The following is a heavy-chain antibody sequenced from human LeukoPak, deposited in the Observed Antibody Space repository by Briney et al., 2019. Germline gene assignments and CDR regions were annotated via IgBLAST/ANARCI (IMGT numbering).Heavy chain of an antibody. CDR3: ARDGRLVAGPFDY. CDR1: GGSISSYY. D-gene: IGHD6-19*01. V-gene: IGHV4-59*12. J-gene: IGHJ4*02. Sequence: SETLSLTCTVSGGSISSYYWSWIRQPPGKGLEWIGYIYYSGSTNYNPSLKSRVTISVDTSKNQFSLKLSSVTAADTAVYYCARDGRLVAGPFDYWGQGTLVTVSS. CDR2: IYYSGST.